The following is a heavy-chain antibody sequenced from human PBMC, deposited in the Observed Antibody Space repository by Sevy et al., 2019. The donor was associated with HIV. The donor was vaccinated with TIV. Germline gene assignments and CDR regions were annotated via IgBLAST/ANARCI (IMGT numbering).Heavy chain of an antibody. Sequence: GGSLRLSCAASGFTFSSYDMHWVRQATGKGLEWVSAIGTAGDTYYPGSVKGRFTISRENAKNSLYLQMNSLRAGDTAVYYCARGGRYSYGYSYYYGMDVWGQGPTVTVSS. V-gene: IGHV3-13*01. CDR2: IGTAGDT. CDR3: ARGGRYSYGYSYYYGMDV. CDR1: GFTFSSYD. J-gene: IGHJ6*02. D-gene: IGHD5-18*01.